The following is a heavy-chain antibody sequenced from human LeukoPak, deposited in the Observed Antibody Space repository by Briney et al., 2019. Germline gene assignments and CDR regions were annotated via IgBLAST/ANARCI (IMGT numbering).Heavy chain of an antibody. Sequence: SETLSLTCAVYGGSFSGYYWSWIRQPPGKGLEWIGEINHCGSTNYNPSLKSRVTISVDTSKNQFSLKLSSVTAADTAVYYCARGLTFGYYYDYWGQGTLVTVSS. V-gene: IGHV4-34*01. CDR1: GGSFSGYY. CDR2: INHCGST. J-gene: IGHJ4*02. D-gene: IGHD3-22*01. CDR3: ARGLTFGYYYDY.